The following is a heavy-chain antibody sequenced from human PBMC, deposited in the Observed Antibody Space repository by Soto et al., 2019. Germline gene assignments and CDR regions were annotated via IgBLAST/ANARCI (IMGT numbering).Heavy chain of an antibody. D-gene: IGHD7-27*01. Sequence: EVQLVESGGGLVQPGGSLRLSCAASGFTFSSYWMSWVRQAPGKGLEWVANIKQDGSEKYYVDSVKGRFTISRDNAKNSLYLKINSLGAEDTAVYYCARVGDWGWSDPWGKEPLVTVSS. V-gene: IGHV3-7*03. CDR3: ARVGDWGWSDP. J-gene: IGHJ5*02. CDR2: IKQDGSEK. CDR1: GFTFSSYW.